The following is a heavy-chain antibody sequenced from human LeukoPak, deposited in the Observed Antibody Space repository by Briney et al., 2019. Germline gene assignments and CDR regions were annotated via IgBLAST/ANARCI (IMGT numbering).Heavy chain of an antibody. D-gene: IGHD6-19*01. CDR1: GFTFSSYA. J-gene: IGHJ4*02. V-gene: IGHV3-23*01. CDR3: AKVSSSGHFDY. Sequence: GGSLRLSCAASGFTFSSYAMSWVRQAPGKGLEWVSGISGTGGSTYYADSVKGRFTISRDNSKNTLYLQMNSLRAEDTAVYYCAKVSSSGHFDYWGQGTLVTVSS. CDR2: ISGTGGST.